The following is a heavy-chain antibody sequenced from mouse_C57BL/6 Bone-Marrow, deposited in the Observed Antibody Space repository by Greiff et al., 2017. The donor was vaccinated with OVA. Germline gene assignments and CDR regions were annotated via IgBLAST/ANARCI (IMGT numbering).Heavy chain of an antibody. CDR1: FFPFPLSS. Sequence: QVQLQQPGAELVKPGASVTLSFTSSFFPFPLSSLPCLPQIPGPGLALIGMINPNSGSTNYNEKLKSKATLTVDKSSSTAYMQLSSLTSEDSAVYYCARSITTVGYWYFDVWGTGTTVTVSS. V-gene: IGHV1-64*01. J-gene: IGHJ1*03. D-gene: IGHD1-1*01. CDR2: INPNSGST. CDR3: ARSITTVGYWYFDV.